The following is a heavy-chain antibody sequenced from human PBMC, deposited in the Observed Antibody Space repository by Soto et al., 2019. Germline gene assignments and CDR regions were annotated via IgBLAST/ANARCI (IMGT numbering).Heavy chain of an antibody. V-gene: IGHV1-18*01. Sequence: ASVKVSCKASGYTFTSYGIIWVRQAPGQGLEWMGWISAYNGNTNYAQKLQGRVTITRDSSASTAYMELSDLTSEDTAVYFCARDRYQLNTYDSWGQGTLVTVSS. J-gene: IGHJ4*02. D-gene: IGHD3-9*01. CDR1: GYTFTSYG. CDR3: ARDRYQLNTYDS. CDR2: ISAYNGNT.